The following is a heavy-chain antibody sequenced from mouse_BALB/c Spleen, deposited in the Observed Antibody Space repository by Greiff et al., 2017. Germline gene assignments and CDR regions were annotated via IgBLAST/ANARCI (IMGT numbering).Heavy chain of an antibody. J-gene: IGHJ4*01. D-gene: IGHD1-1*01. CDR3: ATYYYGSPYAMDY. Sequence: VQRVESGPGLVAPSQSLSITCTVSGFSLTSYGVHWVRQPPGKGLEWLGVIWAGGSTNYNSALMSRLSISKDNSKRQVFLKMNSLQTDDTAMYYCATYYYGSPYAMDYWGQGTSVTVSS. CDR2: IWAGGST. V-gene: IGHV2-9*02. CDR1: GFSLTSYG.